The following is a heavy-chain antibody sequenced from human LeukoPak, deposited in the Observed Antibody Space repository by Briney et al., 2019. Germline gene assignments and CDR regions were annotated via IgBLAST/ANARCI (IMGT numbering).Heavy chain of an antibody. D-gene: IGHD3-10*02. J-gene: IGHJ4*02. V-gene: IGHV3-48*04. Sequence: SGGSLRLSCAASGFTFRSYSMNWVRQAPGKGLEWVSYISSSNSTIYYGDSVKGRFTISRGNAENSLYLQMNSLRAEDTAVYYCARGSNSGRGALDYWGQGTLVTVSS. CDR1: GFTFRSYS. CDR2: ISSSNSTI. CDR3: ARGSNSGRGALDY.